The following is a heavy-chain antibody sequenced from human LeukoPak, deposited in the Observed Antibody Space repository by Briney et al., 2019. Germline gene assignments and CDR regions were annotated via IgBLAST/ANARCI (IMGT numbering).Heavy chain of an antibody. V-gene: IGHV3-7*01. J-gene: IGHJ3*02. CDR2: IKQDGSEK. D-gene: IGHD2-2*03. CDR3: ARAGYCSSTSCYKASAFDI. CDR1: GFTFSSYW. Sequence: GGSLRLSCAASGFTFSSYWMSWVRQAPGKGLEWVANIKQDGSEKYYVDSVKGRFTISRDNAKNSLYLQMNSLRAEDTAVCYCARAGYCSSTSCYKASAFDIWGQGTMVTVSS.